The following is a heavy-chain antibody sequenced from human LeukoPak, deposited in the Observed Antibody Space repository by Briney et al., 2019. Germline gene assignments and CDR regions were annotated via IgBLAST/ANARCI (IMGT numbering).Heavy chain of an antibody. CDR3: ALWGYFDSSGRHF. CDR2: IYTSGST. D-gene: IGHD3-22*01. V-gene: IGHV4-4*07. CDR1: GDSISSYY. Sequence: SETLPLTCTVSGDSISSYYWSWIRQPAGKGLEWIGRIYTSGSTNYNPSLKSRVTISVDTSKNQFSLNLNSVTAADTAVYYCALWGYFDSSGRHFWGQGTLVTVSS. J-gene: IGHJ4*02.